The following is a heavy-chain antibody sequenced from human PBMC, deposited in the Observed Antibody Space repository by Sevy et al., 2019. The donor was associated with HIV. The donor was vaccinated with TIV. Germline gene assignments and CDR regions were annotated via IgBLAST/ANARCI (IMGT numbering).Heavy chain of an antibody. V-gene: IGHV3-48*03. CDR1: GFTFSSYE. CDR2: ISSSGSTI. D-gene: IGHD3-10*01. Sequence: GGSLRLSCAASGFTFSSYEMNWVRQAPGKGLEWVSYISSSGSTIYYADSVKGRFTISRDNAKNSLYLQMNSLRAEDTAVYYCARDIWFAELISNYGMDVWGQGTTVTVSS. CDR3: ARDIWFAELISNYGMDV. J-gene: IGHJ6*02.